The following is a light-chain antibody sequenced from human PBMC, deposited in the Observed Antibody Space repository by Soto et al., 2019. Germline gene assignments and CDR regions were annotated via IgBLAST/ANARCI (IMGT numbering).Light chain of an antibody. J-gene: IGKJ2*01. CDR1: QSVSSSY. V-gene: IGKV3-20*01. CDR2: GAS. CDR3: QQYGSSPHT. Sequence: EIVLTQSPGTLSLSPGERATLSCRASQSVSSSYLAWYQHKPGQAPRLLIYGASSRATGIADRFSGSGSGTDFTLTISRLEPEDFAVYSCQQYGSSPHTFGQGTKLEIK.